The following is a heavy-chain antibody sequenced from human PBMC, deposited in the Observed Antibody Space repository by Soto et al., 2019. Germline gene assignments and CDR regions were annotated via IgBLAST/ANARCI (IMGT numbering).Heavy chain of an antibody. CDR3: AKGSVISGQSYLDY. V-gene: IGHV3-23*01. CDR1: GFSFANYA. Sequence: EVQLLESGGGLVQPGGSLRLSCAASGFSFANYAMNWVRQAPGKGLEWVSGIRGSGGSTYYADSVKGRFTISRDNSKNTLYLQLSSLRVDDTAVYYCAKGSVISGQSYLDYWGQGTLVTVSS. J-gene: IGHJ4*02. CDR2: IRGSGGST. D-gene: IGHD6-19*01.